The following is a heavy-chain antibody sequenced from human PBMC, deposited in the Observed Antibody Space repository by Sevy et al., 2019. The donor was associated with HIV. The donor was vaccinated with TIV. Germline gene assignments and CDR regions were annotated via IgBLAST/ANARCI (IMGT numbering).Heavy chain of an antibody. CDR1: GYTFTSYG. CDR3: ARYYDILTGHYGMDV. V-gene: IGHV1-18*04. CDR2: ISAYNGNT. J-gene: IGHJ6*02. Sequence: ASVKVSCKASGYTFTSYGISWVRQAPGQGLEWMGWISAYNGNTNYAQKLQGRVTMTTDTSTSTAYMELRSLRSDDTAVYYCARYYDILTGHYGMDVWGQWTTVTVSS. D-gene: IGHD3-9*01.